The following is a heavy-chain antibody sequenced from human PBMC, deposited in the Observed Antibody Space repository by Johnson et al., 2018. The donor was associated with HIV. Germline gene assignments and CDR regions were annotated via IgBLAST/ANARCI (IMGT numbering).Heavy chain of an antibody. Sequence: QVQLMESGGGVVQPGRSLRLSCAASGFTFSSYGMHWVRQAPGKGLEWVAVISYDGSNKYYADSVKGRFTISRDNSKNTLYLQMNSLRAEDTAVYYCAKEGDSSGPIDAFDIWGQGTLVTVSS. V-gene: IGHV3-30*18. CDR2: ISYDGSNK. D-gene: IGHD5-18*01. CDR1: GFTFSSYG. J-gene: IGHJ3*02. CDR3: AKEGDSSGPIDAFDI.